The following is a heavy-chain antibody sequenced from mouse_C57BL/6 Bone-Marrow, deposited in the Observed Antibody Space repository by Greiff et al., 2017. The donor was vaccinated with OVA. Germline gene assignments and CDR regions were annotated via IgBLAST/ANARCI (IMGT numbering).Heavy chain of an antibody. CDR2: IWSGGST. V-gene: IGHV2-4*01. CDR3: ALGITTDWYFDV. CDR1: GFSLTSYG. J-gene: IGHJ1*03. D-gene: IGHD2-4*01. Sequence: VKLQESGPGLVQPSQSLSITCTVSGFSLTSYGVHWVRQPPGKGLEWLGVIWSGGSTDYNAAFISRLSISKDNSKSQVFFKMNSLQADDTAIYYCALGITTDWYFDVWGTGTTVTVSS.